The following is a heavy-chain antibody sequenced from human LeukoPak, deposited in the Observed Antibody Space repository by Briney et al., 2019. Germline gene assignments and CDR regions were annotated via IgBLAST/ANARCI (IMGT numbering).Heavy chain of an antibody. CDR2: VDPADGET. V-gene: IGHV1-69-2*01. J-gene: IGHJ2*01. D-gene: IGHD4-17*01. CDR1: GYTFTDHY. CDR3: AVLDYGDFFRDVDL. Sequence: ASVKVSCKASGYTFTDHYIHWVQQAPGKGLEWMGRVDPADGETMYTEKFQGRVSIVADTSTDTVYLEVRILTPADKAVYCCAVLDYGDFFRDVDLWGRGTLVTVSS.